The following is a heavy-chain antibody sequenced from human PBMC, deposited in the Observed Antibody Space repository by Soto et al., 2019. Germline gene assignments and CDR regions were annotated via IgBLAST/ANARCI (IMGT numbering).Heavy chain of an antibody. J-gene: IGHJ6*02. D-gene: IGHD2-2*02. CDR2: INPSADST. CDR3: ARAIPSRMDV. V-gene: IGHV1-46*01. CDR1: GYTFTVYN. Sequence: QVQLVQSGAEVKKPGASVKVSCKASGYTFTVYNMHWVRQAPGQGPEWMGTINPSADSTSYAQKFQGRIAMTRDTSTSTLYMELSSLSSEDSAVYYCARAIPSRMDVWGQGTTVTVSS.